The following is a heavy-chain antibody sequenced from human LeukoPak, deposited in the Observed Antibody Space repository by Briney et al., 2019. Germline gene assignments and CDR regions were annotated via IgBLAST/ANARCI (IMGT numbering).Heavy chain of an antibody. CDR1: LYSHSNSLY. J-gene: IGHJ6*03. D-gene: IGHD4-17*01. CDR2: IYRSGST. CDR3: ARGTYGYYMDV. Sequence: SEALSLTCIGSLYSHSNSLYWGWLPQPPGKGLEWIGSIYRSGSTFYNPSLRSGVTLSLDTPNNQFSLKLSSVTAADTPVYFCARGTYGYYMDVWGKGTTVTVSS. V-gene: IGHV4-38-2*02.